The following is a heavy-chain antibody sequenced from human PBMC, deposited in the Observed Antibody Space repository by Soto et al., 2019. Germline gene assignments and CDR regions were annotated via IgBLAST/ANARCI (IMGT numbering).Heavy chain of an antibody. J-gene: IGHJ6*02. D-gene: IGHD2-15*01. CDR1: DGSISSSSYY. CDR3: ARLLVVVVIESDGMDV. V-gene: IGHV4-39*01. CDR2: IYYSGST. Sequence: SGTPSLTFTVPDGSISSSSYYWGWIRQPPGKGLEWIGSIYYSGSTYYNPSLKSRVTISVDTSKNQFSLKLSSVTAADTAVYYCARLLVVVVIESDGMDVWGQGTTV.